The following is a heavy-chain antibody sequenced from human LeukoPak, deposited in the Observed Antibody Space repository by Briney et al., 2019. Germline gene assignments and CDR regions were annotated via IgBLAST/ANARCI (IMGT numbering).Heavy chain of an antibody. CDR3: AKNLLVLAAAS. D-gene: IGHD6-13*01. CDR2: ISGSGGST. CDR1: GFTFRIYA. V-gene: IGHV3-23*01. Sequence: GGSLRLSCAGSGFTFRIYAMSWVRQAPGKGLEWVSAISGSGGSTYYADSVKGRFTISRDNSKNTLYLQMNSLRAEDTAVYYCAKNLLVLAAASWGQGTLVTVSS. J-gene: IGHJ5*02.